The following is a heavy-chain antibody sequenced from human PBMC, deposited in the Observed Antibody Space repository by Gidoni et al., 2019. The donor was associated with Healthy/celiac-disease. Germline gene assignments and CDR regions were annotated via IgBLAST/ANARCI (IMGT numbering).Heavy chain of an antibody. J-gene: IGHJ4*02. CDR2: IKQDGSEK. CDR1: GFTFSSYW. D-gene: IGHD6-13*01. V-gene: IGHV3-7*03. CDR3: ARDRPRDSSSWYFDY. Sequence: EVQLVESGGGLVQPGGSLRLSCAASGFTFSSYWMSWVRQAPGKGLEWVANIKQDGSEKYYVDSVKGRFTISRDNAKNSLYLQMNSLRAEDTAVYYCARDRPRDSSSWYFDYWGQGTLVTVSS.